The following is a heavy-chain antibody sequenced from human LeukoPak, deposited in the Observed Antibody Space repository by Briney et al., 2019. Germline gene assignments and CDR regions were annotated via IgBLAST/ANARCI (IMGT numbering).Heavy chain of an antibody. D-gene: IGHD3-10*01. CDR2: ISSSGSTI. CDR3: ARAPRGADNWFDP. J-gene: IGHJ5*02. V-gene: IGHV3-48*03. CDR1: GFTFSSYE. Sequence: GGSLRLSCAASGFTFSSYEMSWVRQAPGKGLEWVSYISSSGSTIYYADSVKGRSTISRDNAKNSLYLQMNSLRDEDTAVYYCARAPRGADNWFDPWGQGTLVTVSS.